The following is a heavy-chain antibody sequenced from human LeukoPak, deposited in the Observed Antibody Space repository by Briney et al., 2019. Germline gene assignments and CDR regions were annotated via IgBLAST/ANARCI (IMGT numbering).Heavy chain of an antibody. CDR1: GFTFSSYG. D-gene: IGHD2/OR15-2a*01. V-gene: IGHV3-66*01. J-gene: IGHJ4*02. CDR2: IYSGGST. CDR3: VPGLSIDY. Sequence: GGSLRLSCAASGFTFSSYGMSWVRQAPGKGLEWVSVIYSGGSTYYADSVKGRFTISRDNSKNTLYLQMNSLRAEDTAVYYCVPGLSIDYWGQGTLVTVSS.